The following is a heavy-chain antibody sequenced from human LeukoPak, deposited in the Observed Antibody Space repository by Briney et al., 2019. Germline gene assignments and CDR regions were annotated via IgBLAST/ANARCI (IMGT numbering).Heavy chain of an antibody. CDR3: ARIGVSGSYWDFDQ. D-gene: IGHD1-26*01. Sequence: GASVKASCKTPGYTFTDYFMHWVRQAPGQGGQGLEWMGWVTPNSGNTKYAQKFQGRVTMTRDTSISTAYMELSRLTSDDTAIYYCARIGVSGSYWDFDQWGQGTLVTVSS. CDR1: GYTFTDYF. J-gene: IGHJ4*02. V-gene: IGHV1-2*02. CDR2: VTPNSGNT.